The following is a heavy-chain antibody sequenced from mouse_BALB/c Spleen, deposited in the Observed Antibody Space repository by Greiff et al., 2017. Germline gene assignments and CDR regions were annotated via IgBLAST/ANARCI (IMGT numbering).Heavy chain of an antibody. J-gene: IGHJ2*01. V-gene: IGHV5-6*01. CDR3: ARHYGSPYYFDY. D-gene: IGHD1-1*01. Sequence: EVKLMESGGDLVKPGGSLKLSCAASGFTFSSYGMSWVRQTPDKRLEWVATISSGGSYTYYPDSVKGRFTISRDNAKNTLYLQMSSLKSEDTAMYYCARHYGSPYYFDYWGQGTTLTVSS. CDR2: ISSGGSYT. CDR1: GFTFSSYG.